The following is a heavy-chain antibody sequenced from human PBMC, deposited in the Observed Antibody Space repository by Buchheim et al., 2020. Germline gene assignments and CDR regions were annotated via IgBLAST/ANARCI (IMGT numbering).Heavy chain of an antibody. J-gene: IGHJ4*02. CDR1: GFTFSGSA. CDR2: IRSKANSYAT. D-gene: IGHD3-22*01. Sequence: EVQLVESGGGLVQPGGSLKLSCAASGFTFSGSAMHWVRQASGKGLEWVGRIRSKANSYATAYAASVTGRFTISRDDSKNTAYLQMNSLKTEDTAVYYCTRLRYYYDSSGYYYFDYWGQGTL. CDR3: TRLRYYYDSSGYYYFDY. V-gene: IGHV3-73*02.